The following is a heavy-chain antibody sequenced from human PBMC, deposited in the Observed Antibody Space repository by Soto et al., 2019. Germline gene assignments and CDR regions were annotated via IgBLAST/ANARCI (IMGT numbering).Heavy chain of an antibody. CDR1: GFTVSSNY. Sequence: GGSLRLSCAASGFTVSSNYMSWVRQAPGKGLEWVSFIYSGGSTYYADSVKGRFTISRDNSKNTLYLQMNSQRAEDTAVYYCAREYRPRGSMTLFDPWGQGTLVTASS. CDR3: AREYRPRGSMTLFDP. J-gene: IGHJ5*02. V-gene: IGHV3-53*01. D-gene: IGHD2-2*02. CDR2: IYSGGST.